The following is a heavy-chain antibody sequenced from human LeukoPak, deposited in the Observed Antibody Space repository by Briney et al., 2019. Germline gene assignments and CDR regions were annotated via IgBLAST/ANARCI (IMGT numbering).Heavy chain of an antibody. CDR1: GDSVSSNSAA. CDR2: TYYRSKWYN. CDR3: ARESRSEYSSSLYLSC. D-gene: IGHD6-13*01. Sequence: SQPLSLTCAISGDSVSSNSAAWNWIRQSPSRGLECPGRTYYRSKWYNDYAVSVKSRITINPDTSKNQFSLQLNSVTPEDTAVYYCARESRSEYSSSLYLSCWGQGTLVTVAS. J-gene: IGHJ4*02. V-gene: IGHV6-1*01.